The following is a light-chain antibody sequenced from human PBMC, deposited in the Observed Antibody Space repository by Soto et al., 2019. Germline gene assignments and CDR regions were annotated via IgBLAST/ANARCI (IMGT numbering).Light chain of an antibody. J-gene: IGKJ1*01. CDR2: KAS. CDR3: QPYNSYSEA. CDR1: QTISSW. Sequence: DIRMSQSARTLSGSVGDRDTITCRASQTISSWLAWYQQKPGKAPKLLIYKASTLKSGVPSRFSGSGSGTEFTLTLSSLQPDDFATYYCQPYNSYSEAFGQGTKVDIK. V-gene: IGKV1-5*03.